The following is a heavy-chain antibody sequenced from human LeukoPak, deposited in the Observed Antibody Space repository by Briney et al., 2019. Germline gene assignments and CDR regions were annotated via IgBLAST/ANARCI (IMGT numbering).Heavy chain of an antibody. D-gene: IGHD3-10*02. CDR1: GFTFTSHA. J-gene: IGHJ6*02. CDR2: IVVGSGNT. Sequence: GTSVKVSCKASGFTFTSHAMQWVRQARGQRLEWIGWIVVGSGNTNYAQKFQERVTITRDMSTSAAYMELSSLRSEDTAVYYCAAAQYYYVPHGLHARGQGTTVTVSS. V-gene: IGHV1-58*02. CDR3: AAAQYYYVPHGLHA.